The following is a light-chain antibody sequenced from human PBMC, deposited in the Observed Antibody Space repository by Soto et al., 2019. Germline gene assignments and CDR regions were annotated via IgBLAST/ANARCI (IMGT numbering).Light chain of an antibody. J-gene: IGKJ2*01. CDR2: AAS. CDR3: QHSYTDPPFT. V-gene: IGKV1-39*01. CDR1: QNIYNY. Sequence: DIQMTQSPSSLSASVGASVTITCRASQNIYNYLNWYQQKPVKAPRLLIYAASTLHSGVPSRFTGSGSGTDFSLTMNGLQPEAFAPYYCQHSYTDPPFTFGQGTRLEI.